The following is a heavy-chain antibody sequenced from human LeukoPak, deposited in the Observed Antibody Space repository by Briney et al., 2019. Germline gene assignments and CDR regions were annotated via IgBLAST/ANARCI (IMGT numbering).Heavy chain of an antibody. CDR3: ARDLYSGLIAYAFDI. V-gene: IGHV3-30*04. D-gene: IGHD5-12*01. CDR1: GFTFSSYA. Sequence: GGSLRLSCAASGFTFSSYAMHWVRQAPGKGLEWVAIISFDGSNKYYADSVKGRFTISRDNSKNTLFLQMNSLRAEDTAVYYCARDLYSGLIAYAFDIWGQGTVVTVSS. CDR2: ISFDGSNK. J-gene: IGHJ3*02.